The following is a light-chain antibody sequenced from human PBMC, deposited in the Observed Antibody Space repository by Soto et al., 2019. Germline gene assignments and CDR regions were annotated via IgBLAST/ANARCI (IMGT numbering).Light chain of an antibody. J-gene: IGLJ2*01. Sequence: QSALTQPASVSGSPGQSIAISCTGTSSDVGAYNYVSWYQHHPGKAPQLMIYDVTNRPSGVSDRFSGSKSGNTASLTISGLQAEDEADYYCCSYATSDTEVFGSGTKLTVL. CDR1: SSDVGAYNY. V-gene: IGLV2-14*03. CDR3: CSYATSDTEV. CDR2: DVT.